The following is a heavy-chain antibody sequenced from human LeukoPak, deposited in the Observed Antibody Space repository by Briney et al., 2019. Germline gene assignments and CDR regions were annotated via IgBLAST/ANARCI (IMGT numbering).Heavy chain of an antibody. V-gene: IGHV3-7*01. CDR2: IKQDGSEK. J-gene: IGHJ3*02. CDR3: ARARTRYSGSYGGAFDI. Sequence: GDSLRLSCAASGFTFTKYWMSWVRQAPGKGLEWVANIKQDGSEKYYVDSVKGRFTISRDNAKNSLYLQMNSLRAEDTAVYYCARARTRYSGSYGGAFDIWGQGTMVTVSS. CDR1: GFTFTKYW. D-gene: IGHD1-26*01.